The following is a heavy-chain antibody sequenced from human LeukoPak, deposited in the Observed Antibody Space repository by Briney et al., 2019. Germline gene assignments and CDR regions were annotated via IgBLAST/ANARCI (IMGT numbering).Heavy chain of an antibody. Sequence: GGSLRLSCAASGFTFSSNSMNWVRQAPGKGLEWVSSISTTGSYIYYADSVKGRFTISRDNAKNSLYLQMNRLRAEDTAVYYCARSLVVLTPTFDHWGQGALVTVSS. J-gene: IGHJ4*02. V-gene: IGHV3-21*01. D-gene: IGHD3-22*01. CDR2: ISTTGSYI. CDR3: ARSLVVLTPTFDH. CDR1: GFTFSSNS.